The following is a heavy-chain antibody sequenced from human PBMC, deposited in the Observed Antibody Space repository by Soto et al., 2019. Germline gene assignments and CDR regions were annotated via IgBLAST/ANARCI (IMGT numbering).Heavy chain of an antibody. CDR3: ARAGLLWFGEYSGFDY. J-gene: IGHJ4*02. D-gene: IGHD3-10*01. V-gene: IGHV3-7*01. Sequence: VGSLRLSCAASGFTFSSFWMSWVRQVPGKGLEWVANIKQDGSEKYYVDSVKGRFTISRDNAKNSLYLQMNSLRAEDTAVYYCARAGLLWFGEYSGFDYWGQGTLVTVSS. CDR2: IKQDGSEK. CDR1: GFTFSSFW.